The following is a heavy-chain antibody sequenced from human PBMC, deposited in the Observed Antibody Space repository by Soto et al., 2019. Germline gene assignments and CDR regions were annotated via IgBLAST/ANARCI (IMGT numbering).Heavy chain of an antibody. Sequence: QVQLVQSGAEVKKPGSSVKVSCKASGGTFSSYAISWVRQAPGQGLEWMGGIIPIFGTANYAQKFQGRVTITADESTSTDYMELSSLRSEDTAVYYCARKRRDMVRGVIITYYFDYWGQGTLVTVSS. CDR3: ARKRRDMVRGVIITYYFDY. D-gene: IGHD3-10*01. CDR1: GGTFSSYA. CDR2: IIPIFGTA. V-gene: IGHV1-69*01. J-gene: IGHJ4*02.